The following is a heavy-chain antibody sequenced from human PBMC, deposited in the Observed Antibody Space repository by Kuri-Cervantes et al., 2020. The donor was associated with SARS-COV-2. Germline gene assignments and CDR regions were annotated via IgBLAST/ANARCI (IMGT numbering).Heavy chain of an antibody. CDR3: ARESSIAAREWFYYYGMDV. D-gene: IGHD6-6*01. J-gene: IGHJ6*02. Sequence: GGSLRLSCAASGFTFSSYSMNWVRQAPGKGLEWVSYISSSSSTIYYADSVKGRFTISRDNAKNSLYLQMNSLRDEDTAVYYCARESSIAAREWFYYYGMDVWGQGTTVTFPS. V-gene: IGHV3-48*02. CDR1: GFTFSSYS. CDR2: ISSSSSTI.